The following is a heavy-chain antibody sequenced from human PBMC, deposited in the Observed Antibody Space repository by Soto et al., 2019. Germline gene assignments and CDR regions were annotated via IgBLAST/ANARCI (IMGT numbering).Heavy chain of an antibody. J-gene: IGHJ4*02. CDR2: IYWDDDK. CDR1: GFSLTTSGVG. CDR3: AHRVLRTVFGLVTTTAIYFDF. V-gene: IGHV2-5*02. D-gene: IGHD3-3*01. Sequence: QITLNESGPTVVRPTETLTLTCRFSGFSLTTSGVGVGWIRQSPGKAPEWLALIYWDDDKRYSASLEIRLTITKDTSKNQVVLTVSDLDPTDTATYYCAHRVLRTVFGLVTTTAIYFDFWGQGTPVAVSS.